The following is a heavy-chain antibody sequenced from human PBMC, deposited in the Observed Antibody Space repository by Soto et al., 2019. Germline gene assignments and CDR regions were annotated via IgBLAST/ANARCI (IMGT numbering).Heavy chain of an antibody. CDR2: ISYDGSNK. D-gene: IGHD2-15*01. J-gene: IGHJ4*02. Sequence: QVQLVESGGGVVQPGRSLRLSCAASGFTFSSYAMHWVRQAPGKGLEWVAVISYDGSNKYYADSVKGRFTISRDNSKNTLYLQMKSLRAEDTAVYYCAREPKAIVVVVAAHFDYWGQGTLVTVSS. V-gene: IGHV3-30-3*01. CDR1: GFTFSSYA. CDR3: AREPKAIVVVVAAHFDY.